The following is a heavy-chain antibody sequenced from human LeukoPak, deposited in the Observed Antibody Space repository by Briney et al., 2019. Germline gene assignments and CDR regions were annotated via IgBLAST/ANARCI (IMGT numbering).Heavy chain of an antibody. D-gene: IGHD3-22*01. V-gene: IGHV4-4*02. J-gene: IGHJ4*02. CDR1: GGSISSSNW. CDR2: IHHSGSA. Sequence: SGTLSLTCAVSGGSISSSNWWSWVRQPPGKGLEWIAEIHHSGSANYNPSLKSRVTISVDTSKNQFSLKLSSVTAADTAVYYCARHEDSSGYYHLWGQGTLVTVSS. CDR3: ARHEDSSGYYHL.